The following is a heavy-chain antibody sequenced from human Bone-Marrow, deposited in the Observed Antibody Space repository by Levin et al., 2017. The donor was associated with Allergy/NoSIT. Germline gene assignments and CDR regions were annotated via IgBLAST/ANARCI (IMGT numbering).Heavy chain of an antibody. D-gene: IGHD3-16*01. CDR1: GYTFSNYD. CDR2: MNPRSGDT. J-gene: IGHJ4*02. V-gene: IGHV1-8*01. Sequence: PGESLKISCKASGYTFSNYDVNWVRQAPGQGLESMGWMNPRSGDTGFAQKFQGRVSMTRNTSTTTAYLELSGLTSDDTAVYYCAREDGGGYHLHWGQGTLVIVSS. CDR3: AREDGGGYHLH.